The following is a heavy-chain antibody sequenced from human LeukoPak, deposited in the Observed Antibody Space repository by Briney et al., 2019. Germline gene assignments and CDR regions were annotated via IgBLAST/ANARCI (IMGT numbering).Heavy chain of an antibody. D-gene: IGHD4-17*01. CDR2: IIPILGIA. Sequence: ASVKVSCEASGGTFSSYAISWVRQAPGQGLEWMGRIIPILGIANYAQKFQGRVTITADKSTSTAYMELSSLRSEDTAVYYCARVARGEGDAFDIWGQGTMVTVSS. J-gene: IGHJ3*02. V-gene: IGHV1-69*04. CDR3: ARVARGEGDAFDI. CDR1: GGTFSSYA.